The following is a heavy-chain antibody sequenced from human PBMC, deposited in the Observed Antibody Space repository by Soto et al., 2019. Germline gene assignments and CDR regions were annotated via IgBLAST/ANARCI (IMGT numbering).Heavy chain of an antibody. V-gene: IGHV4-31*03. CDR3: ATGVVVLTPDAFDI. Sequence: SETLSLTCTVSGGSISSGGYYWSWVRQRPGKGLEWIGCIYKSGNTYYNPSLRSRVIMSVDTSKNDFSLNLSSVTAADTAVYYCATGVVVLTPDAFDIWGQGTMVTVSS. J-gene: IGHJ3*02. CDR2: IYKSGNT. D-gene: IGHD3-22*01. CDR1: GGSISSGGYY.